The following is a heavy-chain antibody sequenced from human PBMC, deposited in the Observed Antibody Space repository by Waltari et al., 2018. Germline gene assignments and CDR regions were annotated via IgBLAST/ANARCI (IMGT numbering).Heavy chain of an antibody. D-gene: IGHD3-22*01. Sequence: QLQLQESGPGLVEPSETLSLTCFVSGTSISSSTYYWGLFRQPPGKGLEWIGNIYYSGSTSYNPSLKSRVTISVDTPKNEFSLELSSVTAADTAVYYCARGLWQGYYYDSSGYPDYWGPGTLVSVSS. V-gene: IGHV4-39*01. J-gene: IGHJ4*02. CDR3: ARGLWQGYYYDSSGYPDY. CDR2: IYYSGST. CDR1: GTSISSSTYY.